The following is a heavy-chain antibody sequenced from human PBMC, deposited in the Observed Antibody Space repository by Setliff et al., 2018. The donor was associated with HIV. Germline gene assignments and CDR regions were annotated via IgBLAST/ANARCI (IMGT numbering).Heavy chain of an antibody. CDR1: GYTFSSYG. V-gene: IGHV1-8*01. CDR2: MNPNSGNT. J-gene: IGHJ4*02. CDR3: AREGAAAGTSRPYFDY. Sequence: ASVKVSCKASGYTFSSYGINWVRQTAGQGLEWMGWMNPNSGNTGYAQKFQGRVTMTRNTSITTAYMELTNVTSEDTAVYYCAREGAAAGTSRPYFDYWGQGAPVTVSS. D-gene: IGHD6-13*01.